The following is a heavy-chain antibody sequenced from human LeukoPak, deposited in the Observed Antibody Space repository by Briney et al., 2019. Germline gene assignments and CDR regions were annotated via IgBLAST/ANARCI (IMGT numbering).Heavy chain of an antibody. J-gene: IGHJ3*02. CDR2: ISSSSSYI. CDR1: GFTFSSYS. D-gene: IGHD3-10*01. Sequence: GGSLRLSCAAPGFTFSSYSMNWVRQAPGKGLEWVSSISSSSSYIYYADSVKGRFTISRDNAKNSLYLQMNSLRAEDTAVYYCARLGSGPAFDIWGQGTMVTVSS. CDR3: ARLGSGPAFDI. V-gene: IGHV3-21*01.